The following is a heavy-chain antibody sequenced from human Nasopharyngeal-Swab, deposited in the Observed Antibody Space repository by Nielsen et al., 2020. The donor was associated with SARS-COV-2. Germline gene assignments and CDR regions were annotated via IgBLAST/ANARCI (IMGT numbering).Heavy chain of an antibody. J-gene: IGHJ6*03. Sequence: AETLSLTCTVSGGSISSYYWSWIRQPPGKGLDWIGYIYYSGSTNYNPSLKSRVTISVDTSKNQFSLKLSSVTAADTAVYYCARAQYSGYDYYYYMDVWGKGTTVTVSS. D-gene: IGHD5-12*01. CDR2: IYYSGST. CDR1: GGSISSYY. CDR3: ARAQYSGYDYYYYMDV. V-gene: IGHV4-59*01.